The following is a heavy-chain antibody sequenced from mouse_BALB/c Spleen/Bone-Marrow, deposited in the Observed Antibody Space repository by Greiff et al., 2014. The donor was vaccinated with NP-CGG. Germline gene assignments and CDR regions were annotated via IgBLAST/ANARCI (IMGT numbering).Heavy chain of an antibody. J-gene: IGHJ2*01. CDR3: ARDLDY. Sequence: VQRVESGAELVRPGVSVKISCKGSGYTFTDYAMHWVKQSHAKSLEWIGVISTYYGDATYNQKFEGKATMTVDKSSSTAYMELARLTSEDSASYYCARDLDYWGQGTTLTVSS. V-gene: IGHV1S137*01. CDR1: GYTFTDYA. CDR2: ISTYYGDA.